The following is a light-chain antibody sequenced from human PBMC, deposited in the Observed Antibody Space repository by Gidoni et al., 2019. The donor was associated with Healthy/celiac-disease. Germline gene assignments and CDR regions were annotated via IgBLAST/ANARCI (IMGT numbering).Light chain of an antibody. J-gene: IGKJ4*01. CDR3: QQYYSTLT. V-gene: IGKV4-1*01. Sequence: DIVMTQSPDSLAVSLGERATINCKSSQSVLYSSNNKNYVAWYQQKPGQPPKLLIYWASTRESGVPDRFSGSGSGTDFTLTISSLQAEDVAVYYCQQYYSTLTFGGXTKVEIK. CDR2: WAS. CDR1: QSVLYSSNNKNY.